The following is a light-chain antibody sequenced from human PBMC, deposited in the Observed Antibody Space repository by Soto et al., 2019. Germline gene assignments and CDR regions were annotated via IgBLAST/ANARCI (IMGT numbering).Light chain of an antibody. CDR1: QNVNDW. CDR2: KAS. CDR3: QQYNDYPWT. J-gene: IGKJ1*01. V-gene: IGKV1-5*03. Sequence: DIQMTQSPSTLSASVGDRVTITCRASQNVNDWLAWFQQKPGKAPTLLIYKASGLESGVPSRFSGSGSGTEFTLTISSLQPDDFSTYYCQQYNDYPWTFGHGTKVDIK.